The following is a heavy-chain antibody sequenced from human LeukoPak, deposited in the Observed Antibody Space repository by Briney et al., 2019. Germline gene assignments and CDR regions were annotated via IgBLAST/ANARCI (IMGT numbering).Heavy chain of an antibody. CDR2: ISAYNGNT. Sequence: GAPVKVSCKASGYTFTSYGISWVRQAPGQGLEWMGWISAYNGNTNYAQKLQGRVTMTTDTSTSTAYMELRSLRSDDTAVYYCARKGLGYSYGYYYYYYYMDVWGKGTTVTVSS. D-gene: IGHD5-18*01. CDR1: GYTFTSYG. CDR3: ARKGLGYSYGYYYYYYYMDV. J-gene: IGHJ6*03. V-gene: IGHV1-18*01.